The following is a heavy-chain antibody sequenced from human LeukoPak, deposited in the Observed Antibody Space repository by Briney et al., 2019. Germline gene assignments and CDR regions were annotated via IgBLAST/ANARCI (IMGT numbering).Heavy chain of an antibody. J-gene: IGHJ4*02. V-gene: IGHV4-39*01. Sequence: SETLSLTCTVSGGSISSSSYYWGWIRQPPGKGLEWIVSIYYSGSTYYNPSLKSRVTISVDTSKNQFSLKLSSVTAADTAVYYCARRIELIAVAGFDYWGQGTLVTVSS. D-gene: IGHD6-19*01. CDR2: IYYSGST. CDR1: GGSISSSSYY. CDR3: ARRIELIAVAGFDY.